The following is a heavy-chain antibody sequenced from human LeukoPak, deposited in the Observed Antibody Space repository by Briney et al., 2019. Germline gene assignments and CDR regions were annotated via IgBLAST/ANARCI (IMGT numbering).Heavy chain of an antibody. D-gene: IGHD3-22*01. CDR2: INPSGGST. CDR3: ARDLGGYYDSSGLGY. J-gene: IGHJ4*02. V-gene: IGHV1-46*01. CDR1: GYTFTSYY. Sequence: ASVKVSCKASGYTFTSYYMHWVRQAPGQGLEWMGIINPSGGSTSYAQKFQGRVTMTRDTSTSTVYMELSSLRSEDTAVYYYARDLGGYYDSSGLGYWGQGTLVTVSS.